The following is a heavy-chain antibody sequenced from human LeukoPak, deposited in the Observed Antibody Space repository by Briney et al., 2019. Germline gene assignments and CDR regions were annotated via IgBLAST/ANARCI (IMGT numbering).Heavy chain of an antibody. CDR1: GGTFSSYA. J-gene: IGHJ6*02. CDR2: IIPILGIA. V-gene: IGHV1-69*04. Sequence: ASVKVSCKASGGTFSSYAISWVRQAPGQGLEWMGRIIPILGIANYAQKFQGRDTITADKSTSTAYMEPSSLRSEDTAVYYCARGQPPNCSSTSCYKAHYYYGMDVWGQGTTVTVSS. CDR3: ARGQPPNCSSTSCYKAHYYYGMDV. D-gene: IGHD2-2*02.